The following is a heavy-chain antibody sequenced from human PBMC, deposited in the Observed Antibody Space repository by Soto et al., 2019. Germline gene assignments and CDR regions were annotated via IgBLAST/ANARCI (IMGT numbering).Heavy chain of an antibody. V-gene: IGHV4-59*01. CDR3: ARDFYDDYNWFDP. D-gene: IGHD3-16*01. Sequence: SETLSLTCTVSGGSISSYYWSWIRQPPGKGLEWIGYIYYSGSTNYNPSLKSRVTISVDNSKNTLYLQMNSLRAEDTAVYYCARDFYDDYNWFDPWGQGTLVTVSS. CDR1: GGSISSYY. CDR2: IYYSGST. J-gene: IGHJ5*02.